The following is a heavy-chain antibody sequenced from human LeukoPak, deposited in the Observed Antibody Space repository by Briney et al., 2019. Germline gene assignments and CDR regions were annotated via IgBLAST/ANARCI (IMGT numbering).Heavy chain of an antibody. CDR3: ARSLPDSNYSDY. Sequence: SETPSLTCTVSGYSISSGYYWGWIRQPPGKGLEWIGSIYHSGSTYYNPSLKSRVTISVDTSKNQFSLKLSSVTAADTAVYYCARSLPDSNYSDYWGQGTLVTVSS. V-gene: IGHV4-38-2*02. D-gene: IGHD4-11*01. CDR2: IYHSGST. J-gene: IGHJ4*02. CDR1: GYSISSGYY.